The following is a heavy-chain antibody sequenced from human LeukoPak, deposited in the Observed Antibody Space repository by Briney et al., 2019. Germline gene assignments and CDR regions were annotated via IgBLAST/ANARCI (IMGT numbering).Heavy chain of an antibody. Sequence: GGSLRLSCAASGFTFSSYGMNWVRQAPGKGLEWVSYISSSSNIMNYADSVKGRFTTSRDNAKNSLYLQMNSLRAEDTAVYYCATSWGPDTSAFRWGRDGMDVWGQGTTVIVS. CDR2: ISSSSNIM. CDR1: GFTFSSYG. J-gene: IGHJ6*02. D-gene: IGHD3-16*01. V-gene: IGHV3-48*01. CDR3: ATSWGPDTSAFRWGRDGMDV.